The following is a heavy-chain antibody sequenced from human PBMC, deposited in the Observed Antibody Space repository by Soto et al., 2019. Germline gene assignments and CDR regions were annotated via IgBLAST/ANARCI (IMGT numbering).Heavy chain of an antibody. D-gene: IGHD3-3*01. V-gene: IGHV3-33*01. CDR2: IWYDGSNK. Sequence: GGSLRLYCAASGFTFSSYGMHWVRQAPGKGLEWVAVIWYDGSNKYYADSGKGRFTISRDNSKNTLYLQMNSLRAEDTAVYSCARDVGIYDFWSGYYFDYWGQGNMVPVSS. J-gene: IGHJ4*02. CDR1: GFTFSSYG. CDR3: ARDVGIYDFWSGYYFDY.